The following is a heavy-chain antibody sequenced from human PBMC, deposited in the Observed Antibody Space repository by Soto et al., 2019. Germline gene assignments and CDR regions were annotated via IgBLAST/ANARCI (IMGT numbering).Heavy chain of an antibody. CDR3: ASDGVRHFEWSPAWFDP. CDR1: GFTFSSYG. J-gene: IGHJ5*02. V-gene: IGHV3-33*01. CDR2: IWYDGSNK. D-gene: IGHD3-9*01. Sequence: GGSLRLSCAASGFTFSSYGMHWVRQAPGKGLEWVAVIWYDGSNKYYADSVKGRFTISRDNSKNTLYLQMNSLRAEDTAVYYCASDGVRHFEWSPAWFDPWGQRTLGTVSS.